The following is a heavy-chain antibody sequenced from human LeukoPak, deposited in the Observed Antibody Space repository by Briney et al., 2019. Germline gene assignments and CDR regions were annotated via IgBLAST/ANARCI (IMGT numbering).Heavy chain of an antibody. CDR2: IYYSGST. CDR3: AREIKGGKFDY. Sequence: SGTLSLTCTVSGGSISSHYWSWIRQPPGKGLEWIGYIYYSGSTNYNPSLKSRVTISVDTSKNQFSLKLSSVTAADTAVYYCAREIKGGKFDYWGQGTLVTVSS. CDR1: GGSISSHY. D-gene: IGHD1-26*01. J-gene: IGHJ4*02. V-gene: IGHV4-59*11.